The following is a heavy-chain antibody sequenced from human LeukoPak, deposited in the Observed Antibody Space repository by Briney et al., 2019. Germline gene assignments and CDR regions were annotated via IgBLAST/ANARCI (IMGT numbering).Heavy chain of an antibody. Sequence: GGSLRLSCTASGFTFTSFAMSWVRQAPGKGPEWVSTILHSNASTNYADSVKGRFTISRDNSKNTLYLQMNSLRVEDTAVYYCARAPRGYDFWSGYYPDYWGQGTLVTVSS. D-gene: IGHD3-3*01. J-gene: IGHJ4*02. V-gene: IGHV3-23*01. CDR1: GFTFTSFA. CDR2: ILHSNAST. CDR3: ARAPRGYDFWSGYYPDY.